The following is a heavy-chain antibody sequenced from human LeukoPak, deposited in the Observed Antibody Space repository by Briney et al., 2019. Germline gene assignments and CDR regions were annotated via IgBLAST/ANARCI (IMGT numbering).Heavy chain of an antibody. CDR2: INHSGST. Sequence: SETLSLTCAVYGGSFSGYYWSCIRQPPGKGLEWMGEINHSGSTNYNPSLKSRVTISVDTSKNQFSLKLSSVTAADTAVYYCTRLVNGVALAGTLDYWGQGTLVTVSS. J-gene: IGHJ4*02. D-gene: IGHD6-19*01. CDR1: GGSFSGYY. CDR3: TRLVNGVALAGTLDY. V-gene: IGHV4-34*01.